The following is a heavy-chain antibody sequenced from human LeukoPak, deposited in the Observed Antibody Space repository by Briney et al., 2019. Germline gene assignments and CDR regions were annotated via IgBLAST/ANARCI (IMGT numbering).Heavy chain of an antibody. CDR1: GFTFSSSD. V-gene: IGHV3-33*06. CDR3: AKDSIAAGGGYFDY. J-gene: IGHJ4*02. CDR2: IWSDGSNK. D-gene: IGHD6-13*01. Sequence: GGSLRLSCAASGFTFSSSDMHWVRQAPGKGLEWVALIWSDGSNKYYADSVKGRFTISRDNSKNTLYLQMNSLRAEDTAVYYCAKDSIAAGGGYFDYWGQGTLVTVSS.